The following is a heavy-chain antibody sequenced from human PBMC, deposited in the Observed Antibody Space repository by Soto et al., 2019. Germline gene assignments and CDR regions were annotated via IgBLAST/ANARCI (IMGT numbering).Heavy chain of an antibody. Sequence: QVQLVESGGGVVQPGRSLRLSCAASGFTFSSYGMHWVRQAPGKGLEWVAVISYDGSNKYYADSVKGRFTISRDNSKNTLYLQMNSLRAEDTAVYYCAKDQGCSGGSCYTWYFDYWGQGTLVTVSS. V-gene: IGHV3-30*18. D-gene: IGHD2-15*01. CDR1: GFTFSSYG. J-gene: IGHJ4*02. CDR3: AKDQGCSGGSCYTWYFDY. CDR2: ISYDGSNK.